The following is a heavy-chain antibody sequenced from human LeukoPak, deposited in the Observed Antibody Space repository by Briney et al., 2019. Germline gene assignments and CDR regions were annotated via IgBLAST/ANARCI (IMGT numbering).Heavy chain of an antibody. D-gene: IGHD3-9*01. Sequence: PSETLSLTCAVYGGSFSGYYWSWLRQPPGKGLEWIGEINHSGSTNYNPSLKSRVTISVDTSKNQFSLKLSSVTAADTAVYYCARDTSYYDILTGYYRWRASNAFDIWGQGTMVTVSS. CDR2: INHSGST. CDR1: GGSFSGYY. J-gene: IGHJ3*02. V-gene: IGHV4-34*01. CDR3: ARDTSYYDILTGYYRWRASNAFDI.